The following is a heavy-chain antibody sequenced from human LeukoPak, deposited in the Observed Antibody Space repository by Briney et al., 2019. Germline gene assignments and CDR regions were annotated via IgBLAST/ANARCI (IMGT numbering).Heavy chain of an antibody. J-gene: IGHJ4*02. V-gene: IGHV3-13*01. Sequence: GGSLRLSCAASGFTFSSYDMHWLRHATGKGLEWVSAIGTAGDTYYPGSVKGRFTISRENAKNSLYLQMNSLRAGDTAVYYCARAVGARFDYWGQGTLVTVSS. D-gene: IGHD1-26*01. CDR2: IGTAGDT. CDR3: ARAVGARFDY. CDR1: GFTFSSYD.